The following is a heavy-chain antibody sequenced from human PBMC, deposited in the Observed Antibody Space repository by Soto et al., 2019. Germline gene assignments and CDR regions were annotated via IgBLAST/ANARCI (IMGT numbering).Heavy chain of an antibody. Sequence: QVQLVESGGGLVKIGGSLRLSCAASGFTLSDHYMTWVRQVPGKGLEWASYISASSTTIYYADSVKGRFTISRDNAKNSLFLQMNSLRAEDTAVYYCARDIRGANWGQGTLVTVSS. V-gene: IGHV3-11*01. CDR1: GFTLSDHY. CDR2: ISASSTTI. CDR3: ARDIRGAN. J-gene: IGHJ4*02.